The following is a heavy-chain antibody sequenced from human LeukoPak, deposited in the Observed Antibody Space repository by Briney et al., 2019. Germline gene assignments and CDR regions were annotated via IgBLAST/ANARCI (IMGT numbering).Heavy chain of an antibody. CDR2: IRYDGSNK. V-gene: IGHV3-30*02. J-gene: IGHJ4*02. Sequence: GGSLRLSCAASGFTFSSYGMHWVRQAPGKGLEWVAFIRYDGSNKYYANSVKGRFTISRDNSKNTLYLQMNRLRAEDTAVYYCAKDGSLWFGEAPTDYWGQGTLVTVSS. CDR1: GFTFSSYG. CDR3: AKDGSLWFGEAPTDY. D-gene: IGHD3-10*01.